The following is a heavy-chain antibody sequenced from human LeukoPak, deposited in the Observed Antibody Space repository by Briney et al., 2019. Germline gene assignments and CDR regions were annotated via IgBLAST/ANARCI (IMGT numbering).Heavy chain of an antibody. D-gene: IGHD6-6*01. CDR1: GGSISSYY. J-gene: IGHJ6*03. V-gene: IGHV4-59*01. CDR2: IYYSGST. Sequence: SETLSLTCTVSGGSISSYYWSWIRQPPGKGLEWIGYIYYSGSTNYNPSLKSRVTISVDTSKNQFSLKLSSVTAADTAVYYCARVYSSSSNDMDVRGKGTTVTVSS. CDR3: ARVYSSSSNDMDV.